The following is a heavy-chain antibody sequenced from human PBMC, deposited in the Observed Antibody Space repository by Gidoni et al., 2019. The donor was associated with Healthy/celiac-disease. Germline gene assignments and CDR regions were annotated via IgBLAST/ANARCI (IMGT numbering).Heavy chain of an antibody. Sequence: EVQLLESGGGLVQPGGSLRLSCAASGFTLGSYAMSWVRQAPGKGLDWVSAISGSGGRTYYADSVKVRFTISIANSKNTLYLQMNSLRAEDTAVYYCAYQTDQRSYFYYWGQGTLVTVSS. V-gene: IGHV3-23*01. D-gene: IGHD2-2*01. CDR3: AYQTDQRSYFYY. J-gene: IGHJ4*02. CDR1: GFTLGSYA. CDR2: ISGSGGRT.